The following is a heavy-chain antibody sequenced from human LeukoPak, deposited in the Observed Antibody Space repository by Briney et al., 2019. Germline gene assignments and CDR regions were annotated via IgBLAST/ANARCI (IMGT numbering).Heavy chain of an antibody. Sequence: SETLSLTCTVSGDSISSSSYSWGWIRQPPGKGLEWIGSIYYSGSTYYNPSLKSRVTISIDTSTNQFSLKLSSVTAADTAVYYCASIEWSGYFSSSWGQGTMVTVFS. CDR2: IYYSGST. CDR3: ASIEWSGYFSSS. CDR1: GDSISSSSYS. V-gene: IGHV4-39*01. D-gene: IGHD3-22*01. J-gene: IGHJ3*01.